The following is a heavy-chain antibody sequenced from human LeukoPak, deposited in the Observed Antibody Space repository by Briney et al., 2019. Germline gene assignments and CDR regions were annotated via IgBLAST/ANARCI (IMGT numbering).Heavy chain of an antibody. CDR3: ARQPRRGVFDI. Sequence: SETLSLTCTVSGVSIGAFSWNWIRQSPGKGLEWIGGVDDTGTAKSNPSQKTRVSMSVDRAANQLSLRLTSVTAADTAMFYCARQPRRGVFDIWGQGTVVIVS. CDR2: VDDTGTA. D-gene: IGHD1-14*01. CDR1: GVSIGAFS. V-gene: IGHV4-59*03. J-gene: IGHJ3*02.